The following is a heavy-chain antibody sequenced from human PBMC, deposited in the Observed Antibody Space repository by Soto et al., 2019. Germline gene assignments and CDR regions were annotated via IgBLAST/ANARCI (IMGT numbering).Heavy chain of an antibody. V-gene: IGHV4-59*01. D-gene: IGHD5-18*01. CDR2: IYYSGST. CDR1: GGSISSYY. J-gene: IGHJ6*02. CDR3: ARRYGTSMDV. Sequence: SETLSLTCTVSGGSISSYYWSWIRQPPGKGLQWIGYIYYSGSTNYNPSLKSRVTMSVDTSKNQFSLKLSSVTAADTAVYYYARRYGTSMDVWGQGTTVTVSS.